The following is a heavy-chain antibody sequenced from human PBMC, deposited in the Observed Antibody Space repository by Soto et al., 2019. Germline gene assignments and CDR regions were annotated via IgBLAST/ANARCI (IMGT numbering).Heavy chain of an antibody. J-gene: IGHJ3*02. Sequence: ASVKVSCKASGYTFTSYGISWVRQAPGQGLEWMGWISAYNGNTNYAQKLQGRVTMTTDTSTSTAYMELRSLRSDDTAVYYCARVQEDIGVVVDATGAFDIWGQGTMVTVSS. CDR3: ARVQEDIGVVVDATGAFDI. V-gene: IGHV1-18*01. CDR1: GYTFTSYG. CDR2: ISAYNGNT. D-gene: IGHD2-15*01.